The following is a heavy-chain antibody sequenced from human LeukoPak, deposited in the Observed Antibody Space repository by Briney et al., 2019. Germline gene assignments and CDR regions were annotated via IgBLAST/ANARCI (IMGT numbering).Heavy chain of an antibody. CDR3: TKAAGNIGYDPLDAFDI. V-gene: IGHV3-43*02. J-gene: IGHJ3*02. CDR1: GFSFDDYA. Sequence: GGSLRLSCAASGFSFDDYAMHWVRQAPGKSLQWVSLISEDGRTTYYADSVKGRFTISRDNSKNSLYLQMNGLRTEDTALYYCTKAAGNIGYDPLDAFDIWGQGTVVTVSS. CDR2: ISEDGRTT. D-gene: IGHD5-12*01.